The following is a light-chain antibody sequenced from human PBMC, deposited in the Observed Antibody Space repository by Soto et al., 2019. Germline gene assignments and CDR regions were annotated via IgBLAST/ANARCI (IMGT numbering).Light chain of an antibody. CDR1: STDVGGYNS. J-gene: IGLJ2*01. CDR2: EVN. V-gene: IGLV2-8*01. CDR3: SSYAGSKNLV. Sequence: QSALTQPTSASGSPGQSVTISCTGTSTDVGGYNSVSWYQQHPGKAPKLMIYEVNKRPSGVPDRFSASKSDSTASLTVSGLQAEDEAHYYCSSYAGSKNLVFGGGTKVTVL.